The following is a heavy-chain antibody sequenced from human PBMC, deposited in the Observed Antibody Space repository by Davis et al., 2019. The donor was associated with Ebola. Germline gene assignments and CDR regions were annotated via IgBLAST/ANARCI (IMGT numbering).Heavy chain of an antibody. J-gene: IGHJ6*02. D-gene: IGHD5-24*01. Sequence: SVKVSCKASGGTFSSYTITWVRQAPGQGLEWMGWVIPVFGTTNYAQKFQGRVTITAGESTRTAYLELSSLTSEDTAVYYCARGGGVGYNLIRYYYYGMDVWGQGTTVTVSS. CDR1: GGTFSSYT. CDR2: VIPVFGTT. CDR3: ARGGGVGYNLIRYYYYGMDV. V-gene: IGHV1-69*13.